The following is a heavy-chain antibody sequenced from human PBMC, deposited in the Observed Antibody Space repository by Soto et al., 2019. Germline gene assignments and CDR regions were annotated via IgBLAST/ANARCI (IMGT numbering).Heavy chain of an antibody. D-gene: IGHD4-17*01. J-gene: IGHJ4*02. V-gene: IGHV1-58*02. Sequence: ASVKVSCKASGFTFTSSAMQWVRQARGQRLEWIGWIVVGSGNTNYAQKFQERVTITRDMSTSTAYMELSSLRSEDTAVYYCAADADPLDYGDYTGYGYWGQGTLVTVSS. CDR2: IVVGSGNT. CDR1: GFTFTSSA. CDR3: AADADPLDYGDYTGYGY.